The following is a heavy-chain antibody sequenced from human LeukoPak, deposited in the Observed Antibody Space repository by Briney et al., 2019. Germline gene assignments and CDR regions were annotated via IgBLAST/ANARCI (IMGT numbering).Heavy chain of an antibody. CDR1: GSSISSSSYY. CDR3: ARSNRRDYVWGSYRYRWFDP. D-gene: IGHD3-16*02. J-gene: IGHJ5*02. CDR2: IYYSGST. Sequence: SETLSLTXTVSGSSISSSSYYWGWICQPPGKGLEWIGSIYYSGSTYYNPSLKSRVTISVDTSKNQFSLKLSSVTAADTAVYYCARSNRRDYVWGSYRYRWFDPWGQGTLVTVSS. V-gene: IGHV4-39*01.